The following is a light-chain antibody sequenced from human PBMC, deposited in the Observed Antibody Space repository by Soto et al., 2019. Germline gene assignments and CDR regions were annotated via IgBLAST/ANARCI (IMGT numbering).Light chain of an antibody. CDR1: QSVSTS. V-gene: IGKV3-11*01. CDR3: QQRSNWPYT. J-gene: IGKJ2*01. CDR2: DAS. Sequence: EIVLTQSPATLSLSPGERATLTCRASQSVSTSSAWYQQRPGQAPRLLIYDASSRATGIPARFSGSGSGTDFTLPISSLEPEDFAVYCCQQRSNWPYTFGQGTKLEI.